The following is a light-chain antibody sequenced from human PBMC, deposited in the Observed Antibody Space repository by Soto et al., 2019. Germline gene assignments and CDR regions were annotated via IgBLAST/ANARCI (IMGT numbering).Light chain of an antibody. CDR3: QQYHNSPLT. V-gene: IGKV3-20*01. CDR1: RTVDSNY. J-gene: IGKJ1*01. CDR2: GAS. Sequence: EIVLTQFPGTLSLSPGERATLSCRASRTVDSNYLAWYQQKPGQAPRVLIYGASSRTTGIPDRFSGSGSGTDFTLTISRLEPEDFAVYYCQQYHNSPLTFGQGTKVDIK.